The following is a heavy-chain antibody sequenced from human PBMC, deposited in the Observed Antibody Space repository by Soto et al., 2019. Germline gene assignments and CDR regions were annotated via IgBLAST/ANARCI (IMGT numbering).Heavy chain of an antibody. CDR3: ARAKFETPGSHHFDI. Sequence: SETLSLTCTVSGGSFTGHFWSWVRQPPGKGLEWIGEVSHSGNTKYYPSLRSRVTLSVDSSKNQISLALTSVTAPDTAVYYCARAKFETPGSHHFDIWGQGTLVTVAS. D-gene: IGHD3-9*01. CDR2: VSHSGNT. J-gene: IGHJ4*02. V-gene: IGHV4-34*01. CDR1: GGSFTGHF.